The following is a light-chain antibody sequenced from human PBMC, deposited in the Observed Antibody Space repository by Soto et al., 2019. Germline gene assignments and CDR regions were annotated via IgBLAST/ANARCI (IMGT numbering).Light chain of an antibody. V-gene: IGKV1-5*03. J-gene: IGKJ1*01. CDR3: QQYNSSPT. Sequence: DIQMTQSPSTLSASVGDRVTITCRASQSISSWLAWYQQKPGKAPKLLIYKASSLESGVPSRFSGSGSGTEFTLTISSLQPDHFATYYCQQYNSSPTFGQGTKGE. CDR2: KAS. CDR1: QSISSW.